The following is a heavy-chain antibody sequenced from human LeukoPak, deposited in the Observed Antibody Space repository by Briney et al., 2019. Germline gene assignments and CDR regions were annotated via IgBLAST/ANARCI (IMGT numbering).Heavy chain of an antibody. V-gene: IGHV1-18*01. CDR1: GYTLSELS. Sequence: GASVKVSCKVTGYTLSELSIHWVRQAPGQGLEWMGWISAYNGNTNYAQKLQGRVTMTTDTSTSTAYMELRSLRSDDTAVYYCARDIAVAGPDDDYWGQGTLVTVSS. D-gene: IGHD6-19*01. CDR3: ARDIAVAGPDDDY. CDR2: ISAYNGNT. J-gene: IGHJ4*02.